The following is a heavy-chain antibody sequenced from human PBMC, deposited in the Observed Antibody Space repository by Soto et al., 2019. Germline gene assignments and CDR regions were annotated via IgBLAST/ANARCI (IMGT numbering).Heavy chain of an antibody. CDR2: IKQDGCEK. D-gene: IGHD3-10*01. CDR3: ASDVGFGTPDY. J-gene: IGHJ4*02. CDR1: GFTFSSHW. Sequence: PGGSLRLSCAASGFTFSSHWMSWVRQAPGKGLEWVANIKQDGCEKYYGDSVKGRFTISRDNAKNSLYLQMNSLRAEDTAVYYCASDVGFGTPDYWGQETRVTVSS. V-gene: IGHV3-7*01.